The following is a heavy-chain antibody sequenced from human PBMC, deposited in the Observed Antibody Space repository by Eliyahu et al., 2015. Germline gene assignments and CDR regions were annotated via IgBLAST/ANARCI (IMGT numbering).Heavy chain of an antibody. CDR3: ARDRDSGYDYGLGAFDI. V-gene: IGHV4-31*03. J-gene: IGHJ3*02. CDR1: GXXISXXGXY. Sequence: QVQLQESGPGLVKPSQTLSLTCTVPGXXISXXGXYWSWIRQHPGKGLEWIGYIYYSGSTYYNPSLKSRVTISVDTSKNQFSLKLSSVTAADTAVYYCARDRDSGYDYGLGAFDIWGQGTMVTVFS. CDR2: IYYSGST. D-gene: IGHD5-12*01.